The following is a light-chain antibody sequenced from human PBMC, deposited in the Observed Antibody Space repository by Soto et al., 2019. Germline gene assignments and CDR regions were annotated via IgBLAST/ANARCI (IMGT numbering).Light chain of an antibody. J-gene: IGKJ4*01. CDR2: GAS. V-gene: IGKV3-15*01. Sequence: EIVMTQSPVTLSVSPGERATLSCRASQSVTSSLAWFQQKPGQAPRLLMYGASIRATGVPARFSGSGSGTEFTLTISSLQSEDFAVYYCQQYDNWPPITFGGGTKVKIK. CDR1: QSVTSS. CDR3: QQYDNWPPIT.